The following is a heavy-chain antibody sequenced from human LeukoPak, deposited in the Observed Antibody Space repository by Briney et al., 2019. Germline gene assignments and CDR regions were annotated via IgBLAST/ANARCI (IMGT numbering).Heavy chain of an antibody. V-gene: IGHV3-53*01. CDR1: GFTVSSNY. CDR2: IYSGGST. J-gene: IGHJ6*02. D-gene: IGHD4-23*01. CDR3: ARDSLGGNNPHYYYYGMDV. Sequence: GGSLRLSCAASGFTVSSNYMSWVRQAPGKGLEWVSVIYSGGSTYYADSVKGRFTISRGNSKNTLYLQMNSLRAEDTAVYYCARDSLGGNNPHYYYYGMDVWGQGTTVTVSS.